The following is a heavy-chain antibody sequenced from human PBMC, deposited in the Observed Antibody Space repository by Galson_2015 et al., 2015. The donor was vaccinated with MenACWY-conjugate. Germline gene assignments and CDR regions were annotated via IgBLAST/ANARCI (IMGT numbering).Heavy chain of an antibody. Sequence: SETLSLTCAVSGASISSVDWWSWVRQPPGKGLEWIAEIYHSGSINYNPSLKSRVTMSVGKSKNQISLKLSSVTAADTAVYYCARAGALTYYFDYWGQGTLVSVSS. CDR2: IYHSGSI. CDR1: GASISSVDW. J-gene: IGHJ4*02. CDR3: ARAGALTYYFDY. V-gene: IGHV4-4*02.